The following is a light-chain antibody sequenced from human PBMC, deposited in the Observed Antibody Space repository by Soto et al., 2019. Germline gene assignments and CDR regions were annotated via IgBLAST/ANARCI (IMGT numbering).Light chain of an antibody. CDR2: DAS. V-gene: IGKV1-33*01. CDR3: QQYDNLPLYT. Sequence: DIQMTQSPSSQSASVGDRVTITCQASQGISNYLNWYQQKPGKAPKLLIYDASNLETGVPSRFSGSGSGTDFTFTISSLQPEDIATYYCQQYDNLPLYTFGQGTKLEIK. CDR1: QGISNY. J-gene: IGKJ2*01.